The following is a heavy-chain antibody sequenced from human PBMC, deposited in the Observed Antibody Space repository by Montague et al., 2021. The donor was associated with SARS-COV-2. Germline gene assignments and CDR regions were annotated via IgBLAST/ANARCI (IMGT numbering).Heavy chain of an antibody. CDR1: GFTFSSYA. J-gene: IGHJ3*02. V-gene: IGHV3-30-3*01. CDR2: ISYDVSNK. Sequence: SLRLSCAASGFTFSSYAMHWVRQAPGKGLEWVAVISYDVSNKYXXXSXXXRFXISRDNSKNTLYLQMNSLRAEATAVYYCARAAQKQYVLLWFGELLHDAFDIWGQGTMVTVSS. D-gene: IGHD3-10*01. CDR3: ARAAQKQYVLLWFGELLHDAFDI.